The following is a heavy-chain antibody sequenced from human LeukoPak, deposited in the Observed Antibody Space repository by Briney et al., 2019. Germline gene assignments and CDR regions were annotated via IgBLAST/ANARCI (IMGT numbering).Heavy chain of an antibody. V-gene: IGHV3-23*01. Sequence: GGSLRLSCAASGFTFSSYAMSWVRQAPGKGLEWVSAISGSGGSTYYADSVKGRFTISRDNAKNTLYLQMNSLRAEDTAVYYCARDLLDSGYDYWGQGTLVTVSS. J-gene: IGHJ4*02. D-gene: IGHD5-12*01. CDR2: ISGSGGST. CDR3: ARDLLDSGYDY. CDR1: GFTFSSYA.